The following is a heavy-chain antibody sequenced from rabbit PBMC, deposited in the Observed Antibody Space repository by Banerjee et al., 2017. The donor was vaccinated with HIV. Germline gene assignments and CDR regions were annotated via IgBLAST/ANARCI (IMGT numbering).Heavy chain of an antibody. J-gene: IGHJ4*01. D-gene: IGHD1-1*01. Sequence: QLKESGGGLVQPGGSLKLSCKASGFDFSSYYMSWVRQAPGKGLEWIGYIDLVFGSTYYASWVNGRFTISSHNAQNTVDLQMNSLTAADTATYFCARDLYVSAYYRGLGLRGPGTLVTVS. CDR2: IDLVFGST. CDR1: GFDFSSYY. CDR3: ARDLYVSAYYRGLGL. V-gene: IGHV1S7*01.